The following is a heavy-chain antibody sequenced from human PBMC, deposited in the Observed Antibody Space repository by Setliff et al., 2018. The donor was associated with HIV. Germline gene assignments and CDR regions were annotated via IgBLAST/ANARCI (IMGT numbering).Heavy chain of an antibody. J-gene: IGHJ4*02. CDR3: ARGRGSSSSWPIDY. D-gene: IGHD6-13*01. Sequence: SETLSLTCAVYGGSFNGYYWSWIRQHPGKGLEWIGYIYNTGSTYHSPPLESRVTISIDTSKNQFSLKLSSVTAADTAVYFCARGRGSSSSWPIDYWGQGTLVTVSS. V-gene: IGHV4-31*11. CDR2: IYNTGST. CDR1: GGSFNGYY.